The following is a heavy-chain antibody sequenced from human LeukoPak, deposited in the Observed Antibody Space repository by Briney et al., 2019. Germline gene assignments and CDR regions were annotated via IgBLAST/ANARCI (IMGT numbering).Heavy chain of an antibody. CDR1: GDSITSGAYS. CDR3: ARERGGGYYDSSGYYGGFDP. J-gene: IGHJ5*02. Sequence: SETLSLTCAVSGDSITSGAYSWNWIRQPPGKGLEWIGYIYYSGSTNYNPSLKSRVTISVDTSKNQFSLKLSSVTAADTAVYYCARERGGGYYDSSGYYGGFDPWGQGTLVTVSP. V-gene: IGHV4-61*08. CDR2: IYYSGST. D-gene: IGHD3-22*01.